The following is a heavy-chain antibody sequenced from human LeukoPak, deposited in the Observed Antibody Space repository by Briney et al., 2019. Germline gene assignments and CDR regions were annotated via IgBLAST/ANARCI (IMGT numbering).Heavy chain of an antibody. CDR1: GFTFSSYG. D-gene: IGHD5-12*01. CDR2: ISYDGSNK. CDR3: AKEGVATIDYYYYYMDV. J-gene: IGHJ6*03. Sequence: PGGSLRLSCAASGFTFSSYGMHWVRQAPGKGLEWVAVISYDGSNKYYADSVKGRFTISRDNSKNTLYLQMNSLRAEDTAVYYCAKEGVATIDYYYYYMDVWGKGTTVTVSS. V-gene: IGHV3-30*18.